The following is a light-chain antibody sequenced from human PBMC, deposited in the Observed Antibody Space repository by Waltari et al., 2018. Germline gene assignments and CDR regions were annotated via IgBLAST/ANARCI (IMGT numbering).Light chain of an antibody. J-gene: IGKJ1*01. CDR2: GVS. CDR1: QSVSRA. V-gene: IGKV3-20*01. CDR3: QNYERLPAT. Sequence: EVVFTQSPGTLSLSPGERATLSCRASQSVSRALVWYQQKPGQAPRLLIYGVSNRATGIPDRFSGSGSGTDFSLTISGLEPEDFAVYYWQNYERLPATFGQGTRLEIK.